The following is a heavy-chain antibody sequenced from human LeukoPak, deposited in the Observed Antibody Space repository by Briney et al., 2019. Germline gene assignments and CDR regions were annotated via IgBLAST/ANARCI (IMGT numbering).Heavy chain of an antibody. CDR2: INHSGST. Sequence: GSLRLSCAASGFTFSSYWMSWVRQPPGKGLEWIGEINHSGSTNYNPSLKSRVTISVDTSKNQFSLKLSSVTAADTAVYYCARLTPITSYYYGSGSSRWDYWGQGTLVTVSS. CDR1: GFTFSSYW. V-gene: IGHV4-34*01. D-gene: IGHD3-10*01. J-gene: IGHJ4*02. CDR3: ARLTPITSYYYGSGSSRWDY.